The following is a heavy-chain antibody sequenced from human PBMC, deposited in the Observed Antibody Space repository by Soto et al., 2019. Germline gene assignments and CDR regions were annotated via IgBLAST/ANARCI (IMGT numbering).Heavy chain of an antibody. CDR1: GWPFSGYY. CDR3: ARLYMVVVVAAINWLGP. CDR2: INHSGST. D-gene: IGHD2-15*01. V-gene: IGHV4-34*01. J-gene: IGHJ5*02. Sequence: PSDPLSFTLDAFGWPFSGYYWSGIRQPPGRGLEWIGEINHSGSTNYNPSLKSRVTISVDTYKNQFALKLSSVNAADTAVYYYARLYMVVVVAAINWLGPWGHGTLVNVSS.